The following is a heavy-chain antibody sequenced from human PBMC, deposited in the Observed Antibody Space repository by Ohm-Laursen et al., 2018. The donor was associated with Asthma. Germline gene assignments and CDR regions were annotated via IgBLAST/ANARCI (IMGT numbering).Heavy chain of an antibody. CDR1: GFTFSDYY. CDR3: ARLEDQYSSSSQWFDP. Sequence: GSLRLSCSASGFTFSDYYMSWIRQAPGKGLEWVSYISSSGSTIYYADSVKGRFTISRDNAKNSLYLQMNSLRAEDTAVYYCARLEDQYSSSSQWFDPWGQGTLVTVSS. D-gene: IGHD6-6*01. CDR2: ISSSGSTI. V-gene: IGHV3-11*01. J-gene: IGHJ5*02.